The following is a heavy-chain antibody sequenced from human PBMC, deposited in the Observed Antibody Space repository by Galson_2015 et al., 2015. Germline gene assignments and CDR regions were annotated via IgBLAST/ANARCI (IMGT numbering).Heavy chain of an antibody. J-gene: IGHJ4*02. CDR3: AKQYEDRILGFVF. D-gene: IGHD2-15*01. CDR2: ISDNGRKK. CDR1: GFIFGGSG. V-gene: IGHV3-30*18. Sequence: SLRLSCAASGFIFGGSGMHWVRQAPGKGLEWLAGISDNGRKKYYAESVKGRFTISRDDSKKTVFLQANSLRPEDSALYYCAKQYEDRILGFVFWGQGTLATVSS.